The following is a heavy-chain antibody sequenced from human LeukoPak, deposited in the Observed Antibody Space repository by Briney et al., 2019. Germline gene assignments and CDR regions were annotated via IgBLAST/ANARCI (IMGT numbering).Heavy chain of an antibody. CDR1: GFSLSSYW. CDR3: VGGVGWLSDY. J-gene: IGHJ4*02. V-gene: IGHV3-7*04. CDR2: IEKDGSEK. D-gene: IGHD6-19*01. Sequence: GGSLRLSCAASGFSLSSYWMNWVRQAPGKGPEWVANIEKDGSEKNYVDSVKGRFTISRDNAKNLVYLQMHSLRAEDTGVYYCVGGVGWLSDYWGGGTLVSVSS.